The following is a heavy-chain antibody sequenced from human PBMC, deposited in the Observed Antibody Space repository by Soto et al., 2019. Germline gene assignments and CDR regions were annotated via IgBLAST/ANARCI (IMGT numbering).Heavy chain of an antibody. CDR1: GGSISSGGYY. CDR2: IYYSGST. J-gene: IGHJ5*02. CDR3: ARELFRRSVCFDT. Sequence: SETLSLTCTVSGGSISSGGYYWSWLRQHPGKGLEWIGYIYYSGSTYYNPSLKSRVTISVDTSKNQFSLKLSSVTAADAAVYYCARELFRRSVCFDTWGQGTLVTVS. V-gene: IGHV4-31*03. D-gene: IGHD3-10*01.